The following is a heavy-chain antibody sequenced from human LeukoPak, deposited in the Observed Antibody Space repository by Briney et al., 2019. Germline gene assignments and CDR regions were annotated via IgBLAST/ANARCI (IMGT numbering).Heavy chain of an antibody. CDR1: GYTFTSYG. D-gene: IGHD5-24*01. Sequence: ASVKVSCKASGYTFTSYGFSWVRQAPGQGLEWMGWISAYNGNTNYAQKLQGRVTMTTDTSTSTAYMELRSLRSDDTAVYYCVRAMAPLDTFNYQYAMDVWGQGTMVTVSS. V-gene: IGHV1-18*01. J-gene: IGHJ6*02. CDR3: VRAMAPLDTFNYQYAMDV. CDR2: ISAYNGNT.